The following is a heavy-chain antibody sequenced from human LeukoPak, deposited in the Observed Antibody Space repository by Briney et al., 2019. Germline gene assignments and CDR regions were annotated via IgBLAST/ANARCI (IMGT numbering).Heavy chain of an antibody. CDR1: GGSISSYY. CDR3: AREGGAPGLFDY. V-gene: IGHV4-59*01. CDR2: IYYSGST. D-gene: IGHD3-16*01. Sequence: PSETLSLTCTVSGGSISSYYWSWIRQPPGKGLKWIGYIYYSGSTNYNPSLKSRVTISVDTSKNQFSLKLSSVTAADTAVYYCAREGGAPGLFDYWGQGTLVTVSS. J-gene: IGHJ4*02.